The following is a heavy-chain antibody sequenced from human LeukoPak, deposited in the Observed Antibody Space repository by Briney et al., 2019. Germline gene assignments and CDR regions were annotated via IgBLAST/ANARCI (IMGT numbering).Heavy chain of an antibody. Sequence: ASVKVSCKASGYTFTGYYMHWVRQAPEQGLEWMGWISAYNGNTNYAQKLQGRVTMTTDTSTSTAYMELRSLRSDDTAVYYCAREVPYITIFGVAPGGGMDVWGQGTTVTVSS. V-gene: IGHV1-18*04. CDR3: AREVPYITIFGVAPGGGMDV. CDR1: GYTFTGYY. D-gene: IGHD3-3*01. CDR2: ISAYNGNT. J-gene: IGHJ6*02.